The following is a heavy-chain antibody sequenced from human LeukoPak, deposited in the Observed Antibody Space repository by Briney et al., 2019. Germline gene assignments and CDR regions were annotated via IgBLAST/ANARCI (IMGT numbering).Heavy chain of an antibody. D-gene: IGHD5-12*01. V-gene: IGHV1-2*02. CDR2: INPNSDGT. CDR3: ASPFMYSGYPSEYYYYYGMDV. Sequence: GASVKVSCKASGYTFTGYYMHCVRQAPGQGLERMGWINPNSDGTNYAQKFHVRVTMARDTSISKAYMELSRLTSDDTGVYYCASPFMYSGYPSEYYYYYGMDVWGQGTTVTVSS. J-gene: IGHJ6*02. CDR1: GYTFTGYY.